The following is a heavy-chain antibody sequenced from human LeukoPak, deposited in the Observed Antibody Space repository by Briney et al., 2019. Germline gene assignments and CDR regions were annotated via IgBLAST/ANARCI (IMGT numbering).Heavy chain of an antibody. Sequence: GGSLRLSCAVSGFIFDDYAMHWVRQAPGKGLEWVSAISGSGGSTYYADSVKGRFTISRDNSKNTLYLQMNSLRAEDTAVYYCAKDYYGDYNDAFDIWGQGTMVTVSS. J-gene: IGHJ3*02. V-gene: IGHV3-23*01. CDR2: ISGSGGST. D-gene: IGHD4-17*01. CDR1: GFIFDDYA. CDR3: AKDYYGDYNDAFDI.